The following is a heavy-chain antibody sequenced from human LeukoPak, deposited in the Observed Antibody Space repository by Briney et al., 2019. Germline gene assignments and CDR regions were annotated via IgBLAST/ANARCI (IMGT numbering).Heavy chain of an antibody. CDR2: IYSGGST. CDR1: GFTVSSNY. D-gene: IGHD5-18*01. CDR3: ARDFRQLGNDY. J-gene: IGHJ4*02. V-gene: IGHV3-53*01. Sequence: GGSLRLSCAASGFTVSSNYMSWVRQAPGKGLEWVSVIYSGGSTYYADSVKGRFTISRDNSKNTLYLQMNSLRAEDTAVYYCARDFRQLGNDYWGQETLVTVSS.